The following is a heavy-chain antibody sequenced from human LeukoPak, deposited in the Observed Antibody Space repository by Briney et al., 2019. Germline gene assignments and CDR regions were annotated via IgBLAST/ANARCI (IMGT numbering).Heavy chain of an antibody. CDR2: INHSGST. J-gene: IGHJ4*02. CDR3: ARSGRRNFDY. CDR1: GGSFSGYY. V-gene: IGHV4-34*01. Sequence: PSETLSLTCAVYGGSFSGYYWSWIRQPPGKGLEWIGEINHSGSTNYNPSLKSRVTISVDTSKNQFSLKLSSVTAADTAVYYCARSGRRNFDYWGQGTLVTVSS.